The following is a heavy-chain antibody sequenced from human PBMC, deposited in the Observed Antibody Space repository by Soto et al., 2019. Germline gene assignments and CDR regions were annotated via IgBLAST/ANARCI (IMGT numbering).Heavy chain of an antibody. CDR3: AKDRYDGSGSHVLSYYYGMDV. Sequence: LRLSSAASRFTFSSSVTHWVGQAAGEGLEGVAGISYDGSKKYYADSVKDRFTISRDNSKNTLYLQMYSLRAEDTAVYYCAKDRYDGSGSHVLSYYYGMDVWGQGTMVTVSS. D-gene: IGHD3-10*01. J-gene: IGHJ6*02. CDR1: RFTFSSSV. CDR2: ISYDGSKK. V-gene: IGHV3-30*18.